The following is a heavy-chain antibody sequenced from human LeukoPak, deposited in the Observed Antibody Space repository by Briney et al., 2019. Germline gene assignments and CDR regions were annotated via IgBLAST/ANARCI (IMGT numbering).Heavy chain of an antibody. CDR2: INPSGGST. CDR1: GYTFTSYY. CDR3: ARLGEYYYDSSGPDY. Sequence: ASVKVSCKASGYTFTSYYMHWVRQAPGQGLEWMGIINPSGGSTSYAQKFQGRVTMTRDTSTSTVYMGLSSLRSEDTAVYYCARLGEYYYDSSGPDYWGQGTLVTVSS. D-gene: IGHD3-22*01. V-gene: IGHV1-46*01. J-gene: IGHJ4*02.